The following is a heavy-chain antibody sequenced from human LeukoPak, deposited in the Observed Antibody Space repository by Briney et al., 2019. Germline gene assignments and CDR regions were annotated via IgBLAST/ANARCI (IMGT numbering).Heavy chain of an antibody. J-gene: IGHJ4*02. Sequence: PSETLSLTCTVSGGSVSSGSYYWSWIRQPPGKGLEWIGYTYYSGSTNYNPSLKSRVTISVDTSNNQFSLKLSSVTAADTAVYSCARAGGYCSGGSCYHFDYWGQGTLVTVSS. CDR1: GGSVSSGSYY. V-gene: IGHV4-61*01. CDR2: TYYSGST. D-gene: IGHD2-15*01. CDR3: ARAGGYCSGGSCYHFDY.